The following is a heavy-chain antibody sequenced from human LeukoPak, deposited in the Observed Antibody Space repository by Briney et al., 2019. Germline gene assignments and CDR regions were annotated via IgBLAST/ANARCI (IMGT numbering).Heavy chain of an antibody. CDR1: GGSISSGNYY. J-gene: IGHJ2*01. V-gene: IGHV4-39*01. CDR3: ARHPKNCGGDCYLYFDL. D-gene: IGHD2-21*02. Sequence: SETLSLTCTVSGGSISSGNYYWNWIRQHPGKGLEWIGYIYYSGSTYYSPSLKSRVTISVDTSKNQFSLKLSSVTAADTAMFYCARHPKNCGGDCYLYFDLWGRGTLVTVSS. CDR2: IYYSGST.